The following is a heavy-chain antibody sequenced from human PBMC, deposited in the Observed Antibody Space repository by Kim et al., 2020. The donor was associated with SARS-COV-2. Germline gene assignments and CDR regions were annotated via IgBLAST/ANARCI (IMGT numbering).Heavy chain of an antibody. CDR3: ARDQRVVVTAIPEDDAFDI. D-gene: IGHD2-21*02. V-gene: IGHV1-46*01. CDR2: INPSGGST. J-gene: IGHJ3*02. Sequence: ASVKVSCKASGYTFTSYYMHWVRQAPGQGLEWMGIINPSGGSTSYAQKFQGRVTMTRDTSTSTVYMELSSLRSEDTAVYYCARDQRVVVTAIPEDDAFDIWGQGTMVTVSS. CDR1: GYTFTSYY.